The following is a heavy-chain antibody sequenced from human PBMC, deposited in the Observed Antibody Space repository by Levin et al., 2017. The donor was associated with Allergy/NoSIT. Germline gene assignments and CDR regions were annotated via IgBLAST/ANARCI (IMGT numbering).Heavy chain of an antibody. J-gene: IGHJ4*02. CDR2: IKSKTDGGTT. D-gene: IGHD3-22*01. V-gene: IGHV3-15*01. Sequence: SGGSLRLSCAASGFTFSNAWMTWVRQAPGKGLEWVGRIKSKTDGGTTDYAAPVKGRFTISRDDSKNTLYLQMNSLKIEDTAVYYCTTGGNYHASAYSWGYFDYWGQGTLVTVSS. CDR1: GFTFSNAW. CDR3: TTGGNYHASAYSWGYFDY.